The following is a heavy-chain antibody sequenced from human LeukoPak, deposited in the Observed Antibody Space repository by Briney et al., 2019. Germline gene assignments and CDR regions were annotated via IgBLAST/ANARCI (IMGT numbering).Heavy chain of an antibody. CDR3: ARHPTSYCSSWYYFDY. J-gene: IGHJ4*02. Sequence: GESLKISCKGSGYSFTSYWIGWVRQMTGKGLEWMGIIYPGDSDTRYSPSFQGQVTISADKSISTAYLQWSSLKASDTAMYYCARHPTSYCSSWYYFDYWGQGTLVTVSS. CDR2: IYPGDSDT. D-gene: IGHD6-13*01. V-gene: IGHV5-51*01. CDR1: GYSFTSYW.